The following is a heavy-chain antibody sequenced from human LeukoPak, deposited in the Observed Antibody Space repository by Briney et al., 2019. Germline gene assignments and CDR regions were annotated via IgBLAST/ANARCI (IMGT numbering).Heavy chain of an antibody. CDR1: GFTFSSYA. CDR3: ARDLRSAPSAYYYGMDV. J-gene: IGHJ6*02. D-gene: IGHD3-10*01. V-gene: IGHV3-23*03. Sequence: GGSLRLSCAASGFTFSSYAVSWVRQAPGKGLEWVSVIYSGGSTYYADSVKGRFTISRDNSKNTLYLQMNSLRAEDTAVYYCARDLRSAPSAYYYGMDVWGQGTTVTVSS. CDR2: IYSGGST.